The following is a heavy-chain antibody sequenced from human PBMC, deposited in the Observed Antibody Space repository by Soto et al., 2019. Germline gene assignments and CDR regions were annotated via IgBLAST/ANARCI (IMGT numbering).Heavy chain of an antibody. Sequence: EVQLVESGGGLVQPGGSLRLSCAASGFTVSSNYMSWVRQAPGKGLAWVSVIYSGGSTYYADSVKGRFTISRHNSKNTLYLQMNSLRAEDTAVYYCAREVPPGVLWCGPAGGQGTLVTVSS. D-gene: IGHD3-10*01. V-gene: IGHV3-53*04. J-gene: IGHJ4*02. CDR2: IYSGGST. CDR3: AREVPPGVLWCGPA. CDR1: GFTVSSNY.